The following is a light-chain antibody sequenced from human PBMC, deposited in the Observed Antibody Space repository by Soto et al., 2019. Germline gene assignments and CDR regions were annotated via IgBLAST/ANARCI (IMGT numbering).Light chain of an antibody. J-gene: IGKJ2*03. CDR3: QQYNDWPRWYS. V-gene: IGKV3-15*01. CDR1: QSVNSN. CDR2: GAS. Sequence: EIVMTQSPATLSVSPGGRATLSCRASQSVNSNLAWYQQKPGQAPRLLIYGASTRATGIPARFHGSGSGTDFTLTISSLQSEDFAVYYCQQYNDWPRWYSFGQGTKLEIK.